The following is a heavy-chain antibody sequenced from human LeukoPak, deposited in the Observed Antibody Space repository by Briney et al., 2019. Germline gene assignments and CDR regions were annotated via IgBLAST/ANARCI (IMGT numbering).Heavy chain of an antibody. V-gene: IGHV4-30-2*03. CDR1: GGSISSGGYY. Sequence: SQTLSLTCTVSGGSISSGGYYWSWIRQPPGKGLEWIGSIYHSGSTYYNPSLKSRVTISVDTSKNQFSLKLSSVTAADTAVYYCASMFGMYQYYDSSARGDAFDIWGQGTMVTVSS. CDR2: IYHSGST. J-gene: IGHJ3*02. CDR3: ASMFGMYQYYDSSARGDAFDI. D-gene: IGHD3-22*01.